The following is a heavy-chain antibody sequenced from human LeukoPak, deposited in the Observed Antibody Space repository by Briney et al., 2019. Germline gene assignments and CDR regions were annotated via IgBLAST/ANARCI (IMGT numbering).Heavy chain of an antibody. CDR1: GFTFSSYW. CDR3: AKVGSSGPFDY. CDR2: INSDGSST. Sequence: GGSLRLSCAASGFTFSSYWMHWVRQAPGKGLVWVSRINSDGSSTSYADSVKGRFTISRDNSKNTLYVQMNSLRAEDTAVYYCAKVGSSGPFDYWGQGTLVTVSS. J-gene: IGHJ4*02. D-gene: IGHD3-22*01. V-gene: IGHV3-74*01.